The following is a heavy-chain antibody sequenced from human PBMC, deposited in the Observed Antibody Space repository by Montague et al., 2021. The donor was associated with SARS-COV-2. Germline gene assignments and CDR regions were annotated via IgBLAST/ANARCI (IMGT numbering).Heavy chain of an antibody. J-gene: IGHJ2*01. CDR2: IYYSGSVTT. V-gene: IGHV4-59*13. CDR1: GGSINNYY. CDR3: ARRGGGEVFARFMYWYFDV. Sequence: SETRSLTCSVSGGSINNYYWGWVRQSPGKGLEWIGYIYYSGSVTTSYNPSLKSRVSISVDTWENQFSLKLTSVTAADTAVYYCARRGGGEVFARFMYWYFDVWSRGSLVTVSS. D-gene: IGHD2-21*01.